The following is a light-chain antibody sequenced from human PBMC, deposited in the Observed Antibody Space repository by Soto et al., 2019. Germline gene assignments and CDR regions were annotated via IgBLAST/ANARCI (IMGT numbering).Light chain of an antibody. CDR2: DAS. J-gene: IGKJ5*01. Sequence: SRMTPSPSSFSSSTGYRFPITCLASESVNSWLAWYQQKQGKAPKLMIYDASNLETGVQSRFSGSGSGTDFTFTISSMQNEDIATYYCQKYDNLPFTCGQGARREIK. V-gene: IGKV1-33*01. CDR1: ESVNSW. CDR3: QKYDNLPFT.